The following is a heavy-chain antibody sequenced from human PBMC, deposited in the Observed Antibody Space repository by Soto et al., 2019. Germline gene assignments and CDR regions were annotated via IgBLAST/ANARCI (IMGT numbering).Heavy chain of an antibody. J-gene: IGHJ4*02. CDR1: GFTFSSYA. V-gene: IGHV3-30-3*01. D-gene: IGHD1-26*01. Sequence: GGSLRLASAASGFTFSSYAMHWVRQDPGKGLEWVAVISYDGSNKYYADSVKGRFTISRDNSKDTLYLQMNSLRAEDTAVYYCARAPYSGSLKGISFGYWGQGTLVTVSS. CDR2: ISYDGSNK. CDR3: ARAPYSGSLKGISFGY.